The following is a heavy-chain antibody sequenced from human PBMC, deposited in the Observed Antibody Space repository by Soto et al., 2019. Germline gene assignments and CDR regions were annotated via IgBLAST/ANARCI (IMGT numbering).Heavy chain of an antibody. Sequence: ASVKVSCKASGYTFTSYAMHWVRQAPGQRLEWMGWINAGNGNTKYSQKFQGRVTITRDTSASTAYMELSSLRSEDTAVYYCAREGDSSGWYNWFDPWGQGTLVTAPQ. CDR1: GYTFTSYA. V-gene: IGHV1-3*01. CDR3: AREGDSSGWYNWFDP. D-gene: IGHD3-22*01. CDR2: INAGNGNT. J-gene: IGHJ5*02.